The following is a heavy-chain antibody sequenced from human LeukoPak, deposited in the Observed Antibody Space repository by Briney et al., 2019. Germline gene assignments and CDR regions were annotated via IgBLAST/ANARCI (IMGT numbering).Heavy chain of an antibody. J-gene: IGHJ5*02. CDR3: ARRGYYGSGSFGP. D-gene: IGHD3-10*01. CDR1: GGSISSTRYY. Sequence: SETLSLTCTVSGGSISSTRYYWGWIRQPPGKGLEWIGSIYYSGSTYYNPSLKSRVTMSVDRSKNQFSLKLSSVTAADTAVYYCARRGYYGSGSFGPWGQGTLVTVSS. V-gene: IGHV4-39*01. CDR2: IYYSGST.